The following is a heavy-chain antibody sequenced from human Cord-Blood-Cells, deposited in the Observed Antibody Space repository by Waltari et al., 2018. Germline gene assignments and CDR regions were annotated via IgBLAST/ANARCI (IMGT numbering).Heavy chain of an antibody. J-gene: IGHJ3*02. CDR1: GYTFTGYY. D-gene: IGHD1-1*01. Sequence: QVQLVQSGAEVKKPGASVKVSCKASGYTFTGYYMHWVRQAPGQGLEWMGWINPNSGGTNYAQKFQGRVTMTRDTSISTAYMELSRLRSDDTAVYYCARVPHYQLGSDAFDIWGQGTMVTVSS. CDR3: ARVPHYQLGSDAFDI. V-gene: IGHV1-2*02. CDR2: INPNSGGT.